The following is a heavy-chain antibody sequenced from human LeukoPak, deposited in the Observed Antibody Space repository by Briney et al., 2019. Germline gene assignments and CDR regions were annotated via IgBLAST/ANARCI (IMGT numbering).Heavy chain of an antibody. CDR1: GFTFDDYG. J-gene: IGHJ1*01. V-gene: IGHV3-20*04. Sequence: GGSLRLSCAASGFTFDDYGMSWVRQAPGKGLEWVSGINWNGGSTGYADSVKGRFTISRDNAKNSLYLQMNSLRDEDAAVYYCARAQYYDSSGYYYEDYFQHWGQGTLVTVSS. CDR3: ARAQYYDSSGYYYEDYFQH. CDR2: INWNGGST. D-gene: IGHD3-22*01.